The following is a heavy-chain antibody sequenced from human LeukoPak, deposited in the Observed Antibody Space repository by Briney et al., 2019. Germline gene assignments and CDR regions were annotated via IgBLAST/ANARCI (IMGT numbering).Heavy chain of an antibody. CDR1: GGSISSGGYY. CDR2: IYTSGST. Sequence: SQTLSLTCTVSGGSISSGGYYWSWIRQPAGKGLEWIGRIYTSGSTNYNPSLKSRVTMSVDTSKNQFSLKLSSVTAADTAVYYCAREIKDYYDSSGPSVAFDIWGQGTMVTVSS. D-gene: IGHD3-22*01. CDR3: AREIKDYYDSSGPSVAFDI. V-gene: IGHV4-61*02. J-gene: IGHJ3*02.